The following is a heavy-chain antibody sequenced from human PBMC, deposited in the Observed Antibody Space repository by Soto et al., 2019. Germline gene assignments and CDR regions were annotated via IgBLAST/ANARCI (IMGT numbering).Heavy chain of an antibody. D-gene: IGHD2-21*01. J-gene: IGHJ3*02. CDR2: IIPMIGIG. V-gene: IGHV1-69*02. Sequence: QVQLVQSGAEVKKPGSSVKVSCKDSGGTFSTYSMFWVRQAPGQGLEWMGRIIPMIGIGNYAQRLQDRVTITAAKTTATAHMELSSLKSEDTALYYCTIGSWSGEVFDIWSEGTMVTVSS. CDR3: TIGSWSGEVFDI. CDR1: GGTFSTYS.